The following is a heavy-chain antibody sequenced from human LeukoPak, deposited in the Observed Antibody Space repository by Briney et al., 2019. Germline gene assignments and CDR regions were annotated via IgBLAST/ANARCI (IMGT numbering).Heavy chain of an antibody. D-gene: IGHD1-1*01. Sequence: GGSLRLSCEASGFTFSSYSMKWVRQAPGKVLEWVSCISSTSSYKYYADSVKGRFTISRDNAKNSLYLQLNSLRAEDTALYYCVRPRSPASNDGGYWGQGTLVTVSS. CDR3: VRPRSPASNDGGY. CDR1: GFTFSSYS. J-gene: IGHJ4*02. CDR2: ISSTSSYK. V-gene: IGHV3-21*01.